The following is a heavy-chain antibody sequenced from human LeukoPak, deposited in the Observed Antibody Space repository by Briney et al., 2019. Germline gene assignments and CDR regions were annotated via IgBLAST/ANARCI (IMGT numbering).Heavy chain of an antibody. CDR1: GYTLTELS. J-gene: IGHJ3*02. CDR2: FDPEDGET. CDR3: ATPRGLLAHAFDI. V-gene: IGHV1-24*01. Sequence: GASVKVSCKGSGYTLTELSMHWVRQAPGKGLEWMGGFDPEDGETIYAQKFQGRVTMTEDTSTDTAYVELSSLRSEDTAVYYCATPRGLLAHAFDIWGQGTMVTVSS. D-gene: IGHD2-15*01.